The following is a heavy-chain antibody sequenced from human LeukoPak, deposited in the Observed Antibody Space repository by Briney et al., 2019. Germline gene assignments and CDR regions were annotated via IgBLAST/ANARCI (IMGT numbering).Heavy chain of an antibody. CDR3: ARGITGTTNWFDP. D-gene: IGHD1-7*01. Sequence: PSETLSLTCTVSGGSISSGGNYWRWIRQPPGKGLEWIGYIYHSGSTYYNPSLKSRVTISVDRSKNQFSLKLSSVTAADTAVYYCARGITGTTNWFDPWGQGTLVTVSS. CDR1: GGSISSGGNY. CDR2: IYHSGST. J-gene: IGHJ5*02. V-gene: IGHV4-30-2*01.